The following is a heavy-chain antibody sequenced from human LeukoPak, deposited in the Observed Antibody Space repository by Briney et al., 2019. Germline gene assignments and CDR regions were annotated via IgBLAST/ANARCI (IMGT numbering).Heavy chain of an antibody. J-gene: IGHJ6*02. D-gene: IGHD4-4*01. Sequence: SETLSLTCSVSGGSINNYYWSWIRQPPGKGLEWIGYIYYSGSTNYNPSLKSRVTISVDTSKNQFSLKLSSVTAADTAVYYCAREGHYSDYYYGMDAWGQGTTVTVSS. CDR1: GGSINNYY. CDR2: IYYSGST. CDR3: AREGHYSDYYYGMDA. V-gene: IGHV4-59*01.